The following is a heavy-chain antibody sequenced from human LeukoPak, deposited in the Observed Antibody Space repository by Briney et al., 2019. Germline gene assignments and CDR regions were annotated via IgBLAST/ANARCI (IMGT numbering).Heavy chain of an antibody. D-gene: IGHD6-19*01. V-gene: IGHV1-2*02. J-gene: IGHJ3*02. CDR3: AAVAGLGNAFDI. CDR2: INPNSGGT. CDR1: GYTFTGYY. Sequence: EASVKVSCKASGYTFTGYYMHWVRQAPGQGLEWVGWINPNSGGTNYAQKFQGRVTMTRDTSISTAYMELSRLRSDDTAVYYCAAVAGLGNAFDIWGQGTMVTVSS.